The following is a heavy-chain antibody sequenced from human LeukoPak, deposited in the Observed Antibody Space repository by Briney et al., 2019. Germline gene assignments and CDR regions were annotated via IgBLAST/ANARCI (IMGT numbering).Heavy chain of an antibody. CDR2: ISSSSSTI. Sequence: GGSLRLSCAASGFTFSSYSMNWVRQAPGKGLEWVSYISSSSSTIYYADSVKGRFTISRDNAKNSLYLQMNSLRHEDTAVYYGVAGTYWGQGTLVTVSS. D-gene: IGHD6-19*01. CDR1: GFTFSSYS. V-gene: IGHV3-48*02. J-gene: IGHJ4*02. CDR3: VAGTY.